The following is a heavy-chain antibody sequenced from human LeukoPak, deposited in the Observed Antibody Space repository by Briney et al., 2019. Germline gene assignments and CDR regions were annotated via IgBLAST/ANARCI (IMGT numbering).Heavy chain of an antibody. Sequence: GASVKVSCKASGGTFSSYAISWVRQAPGQGLEWMGGIIPIFGTANYAQKFQGRVTITTDESTSTAYMELSSLRSEDTAVYYCARSSGSRTAFNYYYYYMDVGGKGTTVTVSS. J-gene: IGHJ6*03. CDR1: GGTFSSYA. CDR2: IIPIFGTA. CDR3: ARSSGSRTAFNYYYYYMDV. D-gene: IGHD3-10*01. V-gene: IGHV1-69*05.